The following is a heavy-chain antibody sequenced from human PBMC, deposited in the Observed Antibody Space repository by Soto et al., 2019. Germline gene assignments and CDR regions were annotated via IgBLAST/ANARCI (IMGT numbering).Heavy chain of an antibody. J-gene: IGHJ4*02. D-gene: IGHD2-8*01. CDR3: AKGTENIVLMVYATLFDY. Sequence: QVQLVESGGGVVQPGRSLRLSCAASGFTFSSYAMHWVRQAPGKGLEWVAVISYDRSKEYYAESVKGRFTISRDNSKNTLYLQMNSLRAEDTAVYYCAKGTENIVLMVYATLFDYWGQGTLVTVSS. CDR1: GFTFSSYA. CDR2: ISYDRSKE. V-gene: IGHV3-30*18.